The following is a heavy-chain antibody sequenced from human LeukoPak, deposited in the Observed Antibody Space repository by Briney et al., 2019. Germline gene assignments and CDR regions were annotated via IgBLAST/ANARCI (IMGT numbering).Heavy chain of an antibody. J-gene: IGHJ3*02. CDR2: IYYSGTT. D-gene: IGHD2-15*01. CDR3: ARSPGGGFDI. V-gene: IGHV4-59*01. CDR1: GGSITNFY. Sequence: PSETLSLTCTVSGGSITNFYGGWIRQSPGKGLELIGYIYYSGTTNYSPSPKSRVSISVDTSKKQFSLKLSSVTAADTAVYYCARSPGGGFDIWGQGTMVTVSS.